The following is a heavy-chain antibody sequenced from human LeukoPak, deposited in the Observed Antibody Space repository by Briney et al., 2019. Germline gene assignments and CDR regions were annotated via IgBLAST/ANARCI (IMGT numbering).Heavy chain of an antibody. CDR2: INPSGGST. CDR3: AREHGSGSYYFDY. CDR1: GYTFTSYY. V-gene: IGHV1-46*01. Sequence: GASVEVSCKASGYTFTSYYMHWVRQAPGQGLEWMGIINPSGGSTSYAQKFQGRVTITRDMSTSTVYMELSSLRSEDTAVYYCAREHGSGSYYFDYWGQGTLVTVSS. D-gene: IGHD3-10*01. J-gene: IGHJ4*02.